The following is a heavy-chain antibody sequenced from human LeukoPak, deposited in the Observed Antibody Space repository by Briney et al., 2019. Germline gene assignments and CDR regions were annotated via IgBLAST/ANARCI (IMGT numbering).Heavy chain of an antibody. J-gene: IGHJ4*02. CDR1: GFTFSDYY. D-gene: IGHD4-17*01. CDR2: ISSSGSTI. CDR3: ARGGTTVTLAFDY. V-gene: IGHV3-11*01. Sequence: PGGSLRLSCAASGFTFSDYYMSWIRQAPGKGLEWVSYISSSGSTIYYADSVKGRFTISRDNDKKSLYLQMNSLRAEDTAVYYCARGGTTVTLAFDYWGQGTLVTVSS.